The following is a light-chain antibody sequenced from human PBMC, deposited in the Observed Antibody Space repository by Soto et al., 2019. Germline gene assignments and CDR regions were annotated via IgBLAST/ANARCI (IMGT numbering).Light chain of an antibody. Sequence: QSVLTQPASVSGSPGQSVTISCTGTSSDVGAYKYVSWYQQHPGKAPKLMIYEVSNRPSGVSNRFSGSKPGNTASLTFPGLQADDEADYYCNSYAGDIIRFVFGTGTKVTVL. CDR2: EVS. V-gene: IGLV2-14*01. J-gene: IGLJ1*01. CDR1: SSDVGAYKY. CDR3: NSYAGDIIRFV.